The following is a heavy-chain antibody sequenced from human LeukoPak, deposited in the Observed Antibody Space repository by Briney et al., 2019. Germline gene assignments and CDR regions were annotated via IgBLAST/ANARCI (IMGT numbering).Heavy chain of an antibody. CDR2: MNPNSGNT. D-gene: IGHD6-19*01. CDR3: ARVRGQWLPRRAYRKNYGMDV. V-gene: IGHV1-8*01. CDR1: GYTFTSYD. J-gene: IGHJ6*02. Sequence: ASVKVSCKASGYTFTSYDINWVRQATGQGLEWMGWMNPNSGNTGYAQKFQGRATMTRNTSISTAYMELSSLRSEDTAVYYCARVRGQWLPRRAYRKNYGMDVWGQGTTVTVSS.